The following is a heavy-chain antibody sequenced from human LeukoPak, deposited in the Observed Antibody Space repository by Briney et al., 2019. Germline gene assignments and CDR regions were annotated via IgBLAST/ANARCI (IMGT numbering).Heavy chain of an antibody. J-gene: IGHJ4*02. CDR3: AIGADYCFPN. CDR2: ITSSSTYV. D-gene: IGHD2/OR15-2a*01. Sequence: PGGSLRLSCEASEFTFSNYNMNWVRQAPGQRLEWVSSITSSSTYVFYADSVKGRFTISRDTSKNTLYLQMNSLRPEDTALYFCAIGADYCFPNWGQGTLVTVSS. V-gene: IGHV3-21*01. CDR1: EFTFSNYN.